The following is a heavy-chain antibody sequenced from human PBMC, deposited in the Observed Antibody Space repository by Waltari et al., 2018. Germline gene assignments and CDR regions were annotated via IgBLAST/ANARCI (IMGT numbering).Heavy chain of an antibody. CDR3: AKSSGSYYEVFDY. J-gene: IGHJ4*02. Sequence: EVRLVESGGGLVQPGGSLRLSCAASGFAFANYGMGWVRQAPGKGVEGVSSISGSGGTTYYADSVKGRCTMSKDNSKNTLFLQMNSLRVDDTGDYYCAKSSGSYYEVFDYWGRGTLVTVSS. CDR2: ISGSGGTT. D-gene: IGHD1-26*01. CDR1: GFAFANYG. V-gene: IGHV3-23*04.